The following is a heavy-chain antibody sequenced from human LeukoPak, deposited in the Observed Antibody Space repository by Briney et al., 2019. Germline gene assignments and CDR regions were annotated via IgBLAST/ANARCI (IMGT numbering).Heavy chain of an antibody. D-gene: IGHD2-2*01. V-gene: IGHV1-2*02. CDR1: GYTFTSYY. J-gene: IGHJ6*02. CDR3: ARVQLPHYVRGYCSSTSCYGHYYYGMDV. CDR2: INPNSGGT. Sequence: GASVKVSCKASGYTFTSYYIHWVRQAPGQGLEWMGWINPNSGGTIYAQNFQGRVTMTRDTSISTAYMELSRLRSDDTAVYYCARVQLPHYVRGYCSSTSCYGHYYYGMDVWGQGTTVTVSS.